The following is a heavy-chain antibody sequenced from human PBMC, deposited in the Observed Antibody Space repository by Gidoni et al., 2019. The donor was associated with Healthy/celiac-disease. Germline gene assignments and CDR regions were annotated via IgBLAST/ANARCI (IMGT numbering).Heavy chain of an antibody. Sequence: QLQLQESGPRLVTPSETLSLSCTVSGDSVSHPDYYWGWVRQPPGKGLEWIGTVYYRGTTYYNPSLKSRVTILVHTSLNQFSLRLSSVTAADTAIYYCARDIRYSSSWSHFDFWGQGTLATVSP. CDR1: GDSVSHPDYY. CDR2: VYYRGTT. CDR3: ARDIRYSSSWSHFDF. J-gene: IGHJ4*02. D-gene: IGHD6-13*01. V-gene: IGHV4-39*07.